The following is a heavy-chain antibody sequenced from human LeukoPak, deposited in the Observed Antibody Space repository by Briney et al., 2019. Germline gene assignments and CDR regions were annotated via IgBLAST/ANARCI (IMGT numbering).Heavy chain of an antibody. D-gene: IGHD4-17*01. CDR2: IDVGSTTI. V-gene: IGHV3-48*01. Sequence: PGGSLRLSCAASGFTFSSYNMTWVRQAPGKGLEWVSFIDVGSTTIYYSDSVKGRFTISRDNANKSLYLQMNSLRAEDTAVYYCARDYGDYFGNWGQGTLVTVSS. CDR1: GFTFSSYN. CDR3: ARDYGDYFGN. J-gene: IGHJ4*02.